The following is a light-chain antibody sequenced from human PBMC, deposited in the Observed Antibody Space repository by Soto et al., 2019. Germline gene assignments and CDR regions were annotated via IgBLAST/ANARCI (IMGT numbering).Light chain of an antibody. V-gene: IGKV3-20*01. CDR3: QQFGSSPWT. CDR1: QSVSSSY. Sequence: EIVLTQSPGTLSLSPGERATLSCRASQSVSSSYFAWYQQKPGQAPRLLIYGASSRATGIPDRFSGSGSGTDFTLTISRLDPEAFAVYYCQQFGSSPWTFGQGTRVEIK. J-gene: IGKJ1*01. CDR2: GAS.